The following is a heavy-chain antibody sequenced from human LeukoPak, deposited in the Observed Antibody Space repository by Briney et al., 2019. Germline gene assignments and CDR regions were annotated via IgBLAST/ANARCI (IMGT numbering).Heavy chain of an antibody. V-gene: IGHV4-34*01. Sequence: PSETLSLTCAVYGGSFSGYYWSWIRQPPGKGLEWIGEINHSGSTNYNPSLKSRVTISVDTSKNQFPLKLSSVTAADTAVYYCARGSSSWSFQHWGQGTLVTVSS. D-gene: IGHD6-13*01. CDR1: GGSFSGYY. CDR2: INHSGST. CDR3: ARGSSSWSFQH. J-gene: IGHJ1*01.